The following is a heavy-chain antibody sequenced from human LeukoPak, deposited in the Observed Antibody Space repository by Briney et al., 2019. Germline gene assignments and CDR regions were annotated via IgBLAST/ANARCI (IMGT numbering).Heavy chain of an antibody. CDR3: ARTSRLLWFGELLLGWFDP. V-gene: IGHV4-4*02. D-gene: IGHD3-10*01. CDR2: IYHSGST. CDR1: GFTFSSYW. J-gene: IGHJ5*02. Sequence: PGGSLRLSCAASGFTFSSYWMSWVRQAPGKGLEWIGYIYHSGSTYYNPSLKSRVTISVDRSKDQFSLKLSSVTAADTAVYYCARTSRLLWFGELLLGWFDPWGQGTLVTVSS.